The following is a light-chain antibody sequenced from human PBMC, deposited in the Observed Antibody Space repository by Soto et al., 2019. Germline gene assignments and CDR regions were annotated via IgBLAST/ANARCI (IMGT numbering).Light chain of an antibody. CDR2: ATS. J-gene: IGKJ4*01. CDR1: QSLPRTY. CDR3: QQHNNWPLT. Sequence: EIVLTQSPGTLSLSPGERATLSCRASQSLPRTYLAWYQHTPGQAPRLLIYATSSRASGIPDRFSGSGSGTQFTLTISSLQSEDFAVYYCQQHNNWPLTFGGGTKVEIK. V-gene: IGKV3D-20*02.